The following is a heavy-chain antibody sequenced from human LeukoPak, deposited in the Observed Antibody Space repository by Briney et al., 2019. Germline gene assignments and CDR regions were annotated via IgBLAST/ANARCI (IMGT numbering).Heavy chain of an antibody. CDR2: IYTSGST. D-gene: IGHD6-19*01. J-gene: IGHJ4*02. CDR1: GGSISSGSYY. CDR3: ARGDHGSGWYRVGPWRPYYFDY. Sequence: SETLSITCTVSGGSISSGSYYWSWIRQPAGKGLEWIGRIYTSGSTNYNPSLKSRVTISVDTSKNQFSLKLSSVTAADTAVYYCARGDHGSGWYRVGPWRPYYFDYWGQGTLVTVSS. V-gene: IGHV4-61*02.